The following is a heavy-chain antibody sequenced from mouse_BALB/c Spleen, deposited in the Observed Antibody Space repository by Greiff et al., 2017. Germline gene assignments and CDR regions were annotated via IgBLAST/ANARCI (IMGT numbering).Heavy chain of an antibody. J-gene: IGHJ1*01. V-gene: IGHV1S135*01. CDR3: AKGCGNLDD. CDR2: IDPYTGGT. Sequence: VQLQQSGPELVKPGASVKVSCKASGYAFTSYNMYWVKQSPGKSLEWIGDIDPYTGGTSYNKKFKGKATLTVDKSSSTAYMQLNSLTSEDSAVYYCAKGCGNLDDWGEGTTVTVSS. CDR1: GYAFTSYN.